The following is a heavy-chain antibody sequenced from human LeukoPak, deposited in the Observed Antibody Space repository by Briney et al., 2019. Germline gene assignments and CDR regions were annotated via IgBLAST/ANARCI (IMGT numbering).Heavy chain of an antibody. J-gene: IGHJ4*02. Sequence: TGGSLRLSCAASGFTFSSYGMPWVRQAPGKGLEWVAVIWYDGSNKYYADSVKGRFTISRDNSKNTLYLQMNSLRAEDTAVYYCARGTIAVAGNFDYWGQGTLVTVSS. CDR3: ARGTIAVAGNFDY. CDR2: IWYDGSNK. V-gene: IGHV3-33*01. CDR1: GFTFSSYG. D-gene: IGHD6-19*01.